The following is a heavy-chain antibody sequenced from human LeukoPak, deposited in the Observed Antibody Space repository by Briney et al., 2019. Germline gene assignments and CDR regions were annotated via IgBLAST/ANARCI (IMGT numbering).Heavy chain of an antibody. D-gene: IGHD4-17*01. J-gene: IGHJ4*02. CDR1: GFTFRSYG. CDR3: ARVLSYGEDY. V-gene: IGHV3-30*02. Sequence: GGSLRLSCAASGFTFRSYGMHWVRQAPGKGLEWVAFIRYDGSNKYYADSVKGRFTISRDNSKNTLYLQMNSLRAEDTAVYYCARVLSYGEDYWGQGTLVTVSS. CDR2: IRYDGSNK.